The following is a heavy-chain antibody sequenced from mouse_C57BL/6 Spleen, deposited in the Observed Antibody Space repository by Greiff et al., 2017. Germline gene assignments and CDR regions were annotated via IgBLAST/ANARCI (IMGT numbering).Heavy chain of an antibody. CDR2: ISSGGSYT. CDR1: GFTFSSYG. D-gene: IGHD2-4*01. J-gene: IGHJ3*01. V-gene: IGHV5-6*01. Sequence: EVQGVESGGDLVKPGGSLKLSCAASGFTFSSYGMSWVRQTPDKRLEWVATISSGGSYTYYPDSVKGRFTISRDNAKNTLYLQMSSLKSEDTAMYYWARQGGLRQGFAYWGQGTLVTVSA. CDR3: ARQGGLRQGFAY.